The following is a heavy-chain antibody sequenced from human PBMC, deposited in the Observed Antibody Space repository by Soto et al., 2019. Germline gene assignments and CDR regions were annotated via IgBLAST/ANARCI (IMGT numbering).Heavy chain of an antibody. CDR1: GGPLSRYY. CDR2: IYYSGST. J-gene: IGHJ4*02. Sequence: SETLSLTCTVSGGPLSRYYGSWIRQPPGKGPEWIGSIYYSGSTNHNPSLKSRVTISVDASKNQFSLKLRSVTAADTAVYYCARHSVSKGARFDNWGQGTLVTVSS. D-gene: IGHD3-16*01. CDR3: ARHSVSKGARFDN. V-gene: IGHV4-59*08.